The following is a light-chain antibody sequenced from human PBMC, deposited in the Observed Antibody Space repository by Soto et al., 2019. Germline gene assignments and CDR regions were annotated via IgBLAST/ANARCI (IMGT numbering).Light chain of an antibody. J-gene: IGKJ4*01. V-gene: IGKV3-15*01. CDR1: QSSGSN. CDR2: GAS. Sequence: DIVLTQSPGTLSLSPGERATLSCKTSQSSGSNFLAWYQHKPGQAPRLLIYGASTRATGIPARFSGSASGTEFTLTISSLQSEDFAIYYCQQYNNWPLTFGGGTKVDIK. CDR3: QQYNNWPLT.